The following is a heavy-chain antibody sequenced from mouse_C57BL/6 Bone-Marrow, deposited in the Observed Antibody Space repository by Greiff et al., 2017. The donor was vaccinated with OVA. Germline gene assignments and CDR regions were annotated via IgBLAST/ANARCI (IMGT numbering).Heavy chain of an antibody. D-gene: IGHD1-1*01. J-gene: IGHJ4*01. CDR1: GFTFSSYA. CDR3: ARDITTVVARAMDY. Sequence: EVHLVESGGGLVKPGGSLKLSCAASGFTFSSYAMSWVRQTPEKRLEWVATISDGGSYTYYPDNVKGRFTISRDNAKNNLYLQMSHLKSEDTAMYYCARDITTVVARAMDYWGQGTSVTVSS. V-gene: IGHV5-4*01. CDR2: ISDGGSYT.